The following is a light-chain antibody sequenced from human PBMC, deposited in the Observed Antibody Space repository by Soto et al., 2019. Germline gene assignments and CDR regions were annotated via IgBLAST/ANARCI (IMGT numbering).Light chain of an antibody. CDR3: SSYTTSTTVV. CDR1: SSDVGGYNF. Sequence: QSALTQPASVSGSPGQSITFSCTGTSSDVGGYNFVSWYQQHPGKAPKLMIYEVSSRPSGVSNRFSGSKSGNTASLTISGLQPEDEADYYCSSYTTSTTVVFGTGTKLTVL. V-gene: IGLV2-14*03. CDR2: EVS. J-gene: IGLJ1*01.